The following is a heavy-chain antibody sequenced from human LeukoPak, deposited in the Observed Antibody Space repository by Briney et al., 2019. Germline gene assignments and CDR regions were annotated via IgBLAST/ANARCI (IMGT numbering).Heavy chain of an antibody. D-gene: IGHD6-6*01. J-gene: IGHJ4*02. CDR3: TLTKGYSSSLSLDY. Sequence: GGSLRLSCAASGFTFSTYWMHWVRRAPGKGLVWVSRINNDGSSTSYADSVKGRFAISRDNAKNTLYLQMNSLRAEDTAVYYCTLTKGYSSSLSLDYWGQGTLVTVSS. CDR1: GFTFSTYW. CDR2: INNDGSST. V-gene: IGHV3-74*01.